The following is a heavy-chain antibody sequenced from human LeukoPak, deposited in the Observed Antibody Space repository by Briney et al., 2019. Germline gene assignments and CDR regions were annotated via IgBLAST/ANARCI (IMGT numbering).Heavy chain of an antibody. J-gene: IGHJ4*02. CDR1: GFTFSSYW. D-gene: IGHD4-23*01. CDR3: ARQTRSVDPLTY. CDR2: SNSDGSYT. V-gene: IGHV3-74*01. Sequence: AGGSLRLSCAASGFTFSSYWMHWVRQAPGKGLVWVSRSNSDGSYTDYPDSVKGRFTISRDNAKNSLYLEMNSLRADDTAVYFCARQTRSVDPLTYWGPGTLVTVSS.